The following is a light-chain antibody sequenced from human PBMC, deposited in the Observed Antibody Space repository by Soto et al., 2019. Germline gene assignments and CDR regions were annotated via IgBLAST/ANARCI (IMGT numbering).Light chain of an antibody. CDR2: DVS. V-gene: IGLV2-14*01. CDR1: SRDVGGYNY. CDR3: TSYSTSNTRQRL. J-gene: IGLJ1*01. Sequence: QSVLPQPASVSGSPGQSITLSCTGSSRDVGGYNYVSWYQQHPGKAPKFMIYDVSNRPSGVSTRFAGSKSGNTASLTISGLQAEDEADYYCTSYSTSNTRQRLFGTGTKVTVL.